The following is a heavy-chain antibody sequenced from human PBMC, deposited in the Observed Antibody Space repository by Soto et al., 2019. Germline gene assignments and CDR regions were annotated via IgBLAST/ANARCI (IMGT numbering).Heavy chain of an antibody. CDR1: GFTFSSYW. J-gene: IGHJ5*02. CDR3: ARPYYDFWSGYWNNNWLDP. V-gene: IGHV3-74*01. D-gene: IGHD3-3*01. CDR2: IKSDGSYT. Sequence: LRLSCAASGFTFSSYWMHWVRQAPGKGLVWVSCIKSDGSYTNYADSVKGRFTISRDNARSTLYLQMNSLRAEDTAVYYCARPYYDFWSGYWNNNWLDPWGQGTLVTVSS.